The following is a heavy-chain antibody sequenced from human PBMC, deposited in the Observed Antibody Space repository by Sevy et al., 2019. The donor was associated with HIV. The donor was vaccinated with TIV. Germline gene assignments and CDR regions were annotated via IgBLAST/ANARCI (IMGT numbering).Heavy chain of an antibody. V-gene: IGHV1-2*02. CDR1: GYTFTDYY. J-gene: IGHJ6*02. Sequence: ASVKDSCKASGYTFTDYYIHWVRQAPGQGLEWMAWINPNDGVTNYAQRFQGGVTVTRDTSISTAYMELRRLRSDDTAIYYCARLTTMPTSDLYGMDVWGQGTTVTVSS. CDR2: INPNDGVT. D-gene: IGHD1-1*01. CDR3: ARLTTMPTSDLYGMDV.